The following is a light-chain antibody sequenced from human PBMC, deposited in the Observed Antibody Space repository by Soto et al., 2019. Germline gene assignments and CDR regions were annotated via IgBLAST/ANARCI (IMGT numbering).Light chain of an antibody. CDR1: SSDVGVYNY. CDR2: DVI. Sequence: QYALTQPRSVSGSPGQSVTISCTGTSSDVGVYNYVSWYQQHPGKAPQLVIYDVIKRPSGVPYRFSGSKSGNTASLTISGLQAEDEADYYCCSYAGSSLWVFGGGTKVTVL. J-gene: IGLJ3*02. CDR3: CSYAGSSLWV. V-gene: IGLV2-11*01.